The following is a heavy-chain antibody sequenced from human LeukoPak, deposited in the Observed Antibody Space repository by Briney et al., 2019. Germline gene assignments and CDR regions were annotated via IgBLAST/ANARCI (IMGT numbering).Heavy chain of an antibody. J-gene: IGHJ4*02. Sequence: PGGSLRLSCAASGFTFSSCAMNWVRQAPGKGLEWVSAISGSGGSTYYADSVKGRFTISRDNSKNTLYLQMNSLRAEDTAVYYCATTRYYYDSSGYSNFDYWGQGTLVTVSS. CDR3: ATTRYYYDSSGYSNFDY. CDR2: ISGSGGST. CDR1: GFTFSSCA. D-gene: IGHD3-22*01. V-gene: IGHV3-23*01.